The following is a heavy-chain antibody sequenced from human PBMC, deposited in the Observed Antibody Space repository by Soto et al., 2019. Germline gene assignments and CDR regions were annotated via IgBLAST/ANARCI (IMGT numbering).Heavy chain of an antibody. V-gene: IGHV3-23*01. CDR3: ATSYSRIELYYFDY. Sequence: EVQLLESGGGLVQPGGSLRLSCAASGFTFSSYAMSWVRQAPGEGLEWVSGISGSGGSTSYADSVKGRFTISRDNSKNTLYLQMWSLSGEDTAVYYCATSYSRIELYYFDYWGQGALVTVSS. J-gene: IGHJ4*02. CDR2: ISGSGGST. CDR1: GFTFSSYA. D-gene: IGHD3-22*01.